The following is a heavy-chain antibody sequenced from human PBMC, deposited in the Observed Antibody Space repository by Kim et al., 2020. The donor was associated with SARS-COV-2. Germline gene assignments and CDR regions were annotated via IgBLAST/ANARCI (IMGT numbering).Heavy chain of an antibody. D-gene: IGHD3-10*01. CDR2: IYYSGST. Sequence: SETLSLTCTVSGGSISSGGYYWSWIRQHPGKGLEWIGYIYYSGSTYYNPSLKSRVTISVDTSKNQFSLKLSSVTAADTAVYYCARARRDMVRGDYNWFDPWGQGTLVTVSS. CDR1: GGSISSGGYY. CDR3: ARARRDMVRGDYNWFDP. J-gene: IGHJ5*02. V-gene: IGHV4-31*03.